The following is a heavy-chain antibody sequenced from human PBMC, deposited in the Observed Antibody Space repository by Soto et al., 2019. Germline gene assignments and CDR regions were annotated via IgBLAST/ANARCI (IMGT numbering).Heavy chain of an antibody. V-gene: IGHV3-64*01. J-gene: IGHJ6*02. CDR1: VFTFSSYA. D-gene: IGHD3-9*01. CDR3: ARDKDYDILYGMDV. Sequence: PGGSLRLSCAASVFTFSSYAMHWVRQAPGKGLEYVSAISSNGGSTYYANSVKGRFTISRDNSKNTLYLQMGSLRAEDMAVYYCARDKDYDILYGMDVWGQGTTVTVSS. CDR2: ISSNGGST.